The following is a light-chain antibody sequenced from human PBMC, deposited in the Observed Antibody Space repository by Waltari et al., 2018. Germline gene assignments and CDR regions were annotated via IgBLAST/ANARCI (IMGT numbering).Light chain of an antibody. J-gene: IGKJ4*01. CDR2: WAS. CDR3: QQCYHLPS. CDR1: QNILSSSDNKNY. Sequence: DIVMTQSPDSVAVSLGERATIHCRSSQNILSSSDNKNYLVWYQQKPGQPPKLLISWASTRESGVPDRFSGSGSGTDFTLTISSLQAEGVAVYYCQQCYHLPSFGGGTRVEIK. V-gene: IGKV4-1*01.